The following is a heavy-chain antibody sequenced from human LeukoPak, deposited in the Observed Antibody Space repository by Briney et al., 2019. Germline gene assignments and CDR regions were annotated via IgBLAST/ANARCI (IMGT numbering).Heavy chain of an antibody. J-gene: IGHJ4*02. Sequence: SETLSLTCTVSGYSISSGYYWGWIRQPPGKGLEWIGSIYHSGSTYYNPSLKSRVTISVDTSKNQFSLKLSSVTAADTAVYYCARLRHEYSSRIPSDYWGQGTLVTVSS. CDR2: IYHSGST. D-gene: IGHD6-6*01. V-gene: IGHV4-38-2*02. CDR1: GYSISSGYY. CDR3: ARLRHEYSSRIPSDY.